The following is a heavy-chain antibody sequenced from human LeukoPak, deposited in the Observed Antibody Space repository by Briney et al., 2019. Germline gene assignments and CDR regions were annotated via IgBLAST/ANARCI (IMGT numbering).Heavy chain of an antibody. CDR2: IDHRGDT. CDR1: GGSFSRYY. J-gene: IGHJ4*03. CDR3: ARGATISETGYFDF. V-gene: IGHV4-34*01. Sequence: SETLSLTCAVYGGSFSRYYWSWIRQSSGKGLEWTAEIDHRGDTNYNPSVKSRVTISVDTSKNQFSLKVRSLSAADTAVYYCARGATISETGYFDFWGQGTPVTVSS. D-gene: IGHD5-24*01.